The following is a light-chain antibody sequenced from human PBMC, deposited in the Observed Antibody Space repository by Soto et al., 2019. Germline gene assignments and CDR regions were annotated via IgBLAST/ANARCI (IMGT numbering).Light chain of an antibody. J-gene: IGKJ2*01. Sequence: DIVMTQSPDSLAVSLGERATINCKSSQSVLYSSNNKNYLSWLHQRPGQPPRLLIYKISNRVSGVPDRFSGVGTGTEFTLRISRVEAEDVGIYYCLQSAQYPHVTFGQGTKVDIK. V-gene: IGKV4-1*01. CDR3: LQSAQYPHVT. CDR1: QSVLYSSNNKNY. CDR2: KIS.